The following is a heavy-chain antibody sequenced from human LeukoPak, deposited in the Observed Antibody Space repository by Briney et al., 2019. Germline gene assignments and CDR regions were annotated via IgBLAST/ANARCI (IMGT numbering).Heavy chain of an antibody. CDR1: GYSFTSYW. CDR2: IYPVDSDT. V-gene: IGHV5-51*01. D-gene: IGHD3-9*01. Sequence: GESLKISCKGSGYSFTSYWIGWVRQMPGKGLEWLGIIYPVDSDTTYSPSFQGQVTISADTSISTAYLQWSSLKASDTAMYYCARQGVDEPLDAFDIWGQGTMVTVSS. J-gene: IGHJ3*02. CDR3: ARQGVDEPLDAFDI.